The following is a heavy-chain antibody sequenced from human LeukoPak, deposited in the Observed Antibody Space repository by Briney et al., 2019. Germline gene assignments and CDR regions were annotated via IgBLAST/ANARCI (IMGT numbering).Heavy chain of an antibody. CDR2: ISSSSSTI. CDR3: ARTSDWEFDY. CDR1: GFTFDDYG. J-gene: IGHJ4*02. V-gene: IGHV3-48*01. D-gene: IGHD3/OR15-3a*01. Sequence: GGSLRLSCAASGFTFDDYGMSWVRQAPGKGLEWVSYISSSSSTIYYADSVKGRFTISRDNAKNSLYLQMNSLRAEDTAVYYCARTSDWEFDYWGQGTLVTVSS.